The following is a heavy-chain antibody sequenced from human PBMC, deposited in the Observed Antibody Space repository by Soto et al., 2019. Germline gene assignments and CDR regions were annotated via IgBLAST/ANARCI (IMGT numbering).Heavy chain of an antibody. V-gene: IGHV4-59*08. J-gene: IGHJ4*02. CDR3: ASMGYHYGSGSYPLDY. D-gene: IGHD3-10*01. Sequence: QVQLQESGPGLVKPSETLSLTCTVSGGSISSYYWTWIRQPPGKGLEWIGFMYNSGSTHYNPSLNSRVTISLDTSKNQFSLSLRSVTAADTAVYYCASMGYHYGSGSYPLDYWGQGTLVTVPS. CDR2: MYNSGST. CDR1: GGSISSYY.